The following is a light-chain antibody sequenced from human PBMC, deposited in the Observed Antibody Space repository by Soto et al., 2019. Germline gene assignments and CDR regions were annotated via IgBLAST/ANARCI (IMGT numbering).Light chain of an antibody. CDR3: MQCTHLPWT. CDR2: KVS. J-gene: IGKJ1*01. V-gene: IGKV2-30*01. Sequence: DVVMTQSPLSLPVTLGQPASISCRSSQSLVYSDGNTYLNWFQQRPGQSPRRLIYKVSNRDSGVPYRFSGRGSGTDFTLKISRVEAEDVGVYYFMQCTHLPWTFGQGTKVEIK. CDR1: QSLVYSDGNTY.